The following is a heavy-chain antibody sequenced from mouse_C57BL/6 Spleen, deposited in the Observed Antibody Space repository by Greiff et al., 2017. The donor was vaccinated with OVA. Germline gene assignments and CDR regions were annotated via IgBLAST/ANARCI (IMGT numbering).Heavy chain of an antibody. D-gene: IGHD1-1*01. CDR3: ASGGTTVVEGY. V-gene: IGHV1-80*01. CDR1: GYAFSSYW. Sequence: QVQLQQSGAELVKPGASVKISCKASGYAFSSYWMNWVKQRPGKGLEWMGQIYPGDGDTNYNGQFKGKATLTADNSYSTAYMQLSSLTSEDSAVYFCASGGTTVVEGYWGQGTTLTVSS. CDR2: IYPGDGDT. J-gene: IGHJ2*01.